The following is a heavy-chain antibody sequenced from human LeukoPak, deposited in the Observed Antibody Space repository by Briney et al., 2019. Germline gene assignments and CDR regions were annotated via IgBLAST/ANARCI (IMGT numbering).Heavy chain of an antibody. CDR1: DDSISDYY. CDR3: ARGGSSSSWYGY. D-gene: IGHD6-13*01. Sequence: SETLSLTCTVSDDSISDYYRGWIRQPPGKGLEWIGYFYNSGRSTYNPSLKSRVTISVDTSKNQFSLKLSSVTAADTAVYYCARGGSSSSWYGYWGQGTLVTVSS. CDR2: FYNSGRS. V-gene: IGHV4-59*01. J-gene: IGHJ4*02.